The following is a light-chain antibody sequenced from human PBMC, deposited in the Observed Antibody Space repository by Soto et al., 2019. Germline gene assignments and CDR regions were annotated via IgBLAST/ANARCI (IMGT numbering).Light chain of an antibody. J-gene: IGKJ1*01. Sequence: AIRMTQSPSPLSASTGDRVTITCRASQGLSSYLAWYQQKPGKAPKLLIYAASTLQSGVPSRFSGSGSGTDFTLTISCLQSEDLATYYCQQYYSYPQTFGQGTKVEIK. CDR3: QQYYSYPQT. CDR1: QGLSSY. CDR2: AAS. V-gene: IGKV1-8*01.